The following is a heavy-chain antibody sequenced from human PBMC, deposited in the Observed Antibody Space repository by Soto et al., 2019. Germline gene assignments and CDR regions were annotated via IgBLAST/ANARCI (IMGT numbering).Heavy chain of an antibody. CDR3: ATHLPNY. CDR2: INSDGSST. Sequence: EVQLVESGGGLVQPGGSLRLSCAASGFTFSSYWMHWVRQAPGKGLVWVSRINSDGSSTRYADSLQGRFTISRDNAQNPLYLQMNRRRAEDTAVYYSATHLPNYWGQGTLVTVSS. J-gene: IGHJ4*02. CDR1: GFTFSSYW. V-gene: IGHV3-74*01.